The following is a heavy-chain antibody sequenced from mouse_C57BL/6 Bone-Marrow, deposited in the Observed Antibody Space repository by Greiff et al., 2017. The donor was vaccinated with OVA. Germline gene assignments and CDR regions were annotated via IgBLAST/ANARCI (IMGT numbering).Heavy chain of an antibody. CDR3: RLNFYDAMDY. V-gene: IGHV14-4*01. CDR2: IDPENGDT. CDR1: GFNIKDDY. D-gene: IGHD1-3*01. Sequence: EVQLQQSGAELVRPGASVKLSCTASGFNIKDDYMHWVKQRPEQGLEWIGWIDPENGDTEYASKFQGKATITEDTSPNTAYLQLSILTSEDTAVYYCRLNFYDAMDYWGQGTSVTVSS. J-gene: IGHJ4*01.